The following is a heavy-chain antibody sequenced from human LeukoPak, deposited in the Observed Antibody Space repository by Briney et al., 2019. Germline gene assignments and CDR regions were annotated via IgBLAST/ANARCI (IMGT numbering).Heavy chain of an antibody. D-gene: IGHD5-18*01. CDR1: GGPISGGDYY. CDR2: IYYSGST. V-gene: IGHV4-30-4*01. Sequence: PSETLSLTCTVSGGPISGGDYYWSWIRQPPGKGLEWIGYIYYSGSTYYNPSLKSRVTISVDTSKNQFSLKLSSVTAADTAVYYCARGVYSYGYKVFDYWGQGTLVTVSS. J-gene: IGHJ4*02. CDR3: ARGVYSYGYKVFDY.